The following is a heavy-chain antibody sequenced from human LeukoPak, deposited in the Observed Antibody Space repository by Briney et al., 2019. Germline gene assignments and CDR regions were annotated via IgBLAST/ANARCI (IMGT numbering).Heavy chain of an antibody. D-gene: IGHD3-16*01. CDR3: AKDFHRLGEFDAFDI. Sequence: GGSLRLSCAASGFTFSGYWMHWVRQVPGKGLVWVSRINDDGRYTVYADSVKGRFTISRDNAKNTLYLQMNSLRAEDTALYYCAKDFHRLGEFDAFDIWGQGTSHRLF. J-gene: IGHJ3*02. CDR1: GFTFSGYW. CDR2: INDDGRYT. V-gene: IGHV3-74*01.